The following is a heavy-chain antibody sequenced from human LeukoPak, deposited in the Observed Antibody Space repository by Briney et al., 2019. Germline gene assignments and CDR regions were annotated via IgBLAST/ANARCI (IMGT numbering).Heavy chain of an antibody. J-gene: IGHJ3*02. CDR2: IYQSGGT. D-gene: IGHD3-9*01. CDR3: AGQTYYDILTGYYTLTTDSFDI. V-gene: IGHV4-4*02. CDR1: GGTISSNNC. Sequence: LSGTLSLTCAVSGGTISSNNCRSWVRQPPGEGLEWVGEIYQSGGTSYNPSLKSRATISLDRSNNQVSLNLMSVTAADSAVYYCAGQTYYDILTGYYTLTTDSFDIWGQGTTVTVAS.